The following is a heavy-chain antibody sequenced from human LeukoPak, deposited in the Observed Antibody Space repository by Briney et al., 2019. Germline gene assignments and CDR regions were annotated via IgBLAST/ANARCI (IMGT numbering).Heavy chain of an antibody. CDR3: ARDRKNMGSGWSPRDWYFGL. J-gene: IGHJ2*01. CDR1: GGSISSYY. D-gene: IGHD6-19*01. CDR2: IYTSGST. Sequence: SETLSLTCTVSGGSISSYYWSWIRQPAGKGLEWIGRIYTSGSTNYNPSLKSRVTMSVDTSKNQFSLKLSSVTAADTAVYYCARDRKNMGSGWSPRDWYFGLWGRGTLVTVSS. V-gene: IGHV4-4*07.